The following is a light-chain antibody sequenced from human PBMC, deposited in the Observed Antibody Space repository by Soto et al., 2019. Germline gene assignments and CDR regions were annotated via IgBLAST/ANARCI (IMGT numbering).Light chain of an antibody. CDR2: NKN. Sequence: QSVLTQPPSASGTPGQSITISCSGSSSNIGSNYVFWYRQNPGTAPKHLIYNKNHRPSWVSDRFSGSKYATSAALVISGLRSDDEADYYCAAWGDSLRGHVFGTGTKVTVL. J-gene: IGLJ1*01. V-gene: IGLV1-47*02. CDR1: SSNIGSNY. CDR3: AAWGDSLRGHV.